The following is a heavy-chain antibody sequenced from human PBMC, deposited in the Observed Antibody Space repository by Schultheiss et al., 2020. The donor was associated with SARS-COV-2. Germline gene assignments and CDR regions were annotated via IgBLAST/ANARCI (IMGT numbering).Heavy chain of an antibody. CDR2: ISSSGSTI. CDR3: ARGTGIAAAGFFDY. Sequence: GGSLRLSCAASGFTFSSYEMNWVRQAPGKGLEWVSYISSSGSTIYYADSVKGRFTISRDNAKNSLYLQMNSLRAEDTAVYYCARGTGIAAAGFFDYWGQGTLVTVSS. J-gene: IGHJ4*02. V-gene: IGHV3-48*03. CDR1: GFTFSSYE. D-gene: IGHD6-13*01.